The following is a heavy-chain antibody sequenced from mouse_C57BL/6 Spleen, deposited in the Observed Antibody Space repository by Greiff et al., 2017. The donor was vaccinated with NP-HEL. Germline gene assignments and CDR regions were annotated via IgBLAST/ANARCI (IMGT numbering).Heavy chain of an antibody. V-gene: IGHV1-18*01. CDR1: GYTFTDYN. CDR2: INPNNGGT. CDR3: ARSSSNGYYAMDY. Sequence: VQLQQSGPELVKPGASVKIPCKASGYTFTDYNMDWVKQSHGKSLEWIGDINPNNGGTIYNQKFKGKATLTGDKSSSTAYMELRSLTSEDTAVYYCARSSSNGYYAMDYWGQGTSVTVSS. D-gene: IGHD2-5*01. J-gene: IGHJ4*01.